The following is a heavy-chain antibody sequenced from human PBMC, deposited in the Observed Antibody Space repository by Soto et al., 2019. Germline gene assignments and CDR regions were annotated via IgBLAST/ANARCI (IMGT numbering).Heavy chain of an antibody. D-gene: IGHD3-22*01. V-gene: IGHV1-69*10. J-gene: IGHJ4*02. CDR1: GDTFSSYA. CDR2: IIPILGTP. CDR3: ARERSRYDRSGYYRPDY. Sequence: ASVKVSCKTSGDTFSSYAISWVRQAPGQGLEWVGGIIPILGTPSYAQKFQGRVTITADKSTSTAYMELSSLRSEDTAVYYCARERSRYDRSGYYRPDYWGQGTLVTVSS.